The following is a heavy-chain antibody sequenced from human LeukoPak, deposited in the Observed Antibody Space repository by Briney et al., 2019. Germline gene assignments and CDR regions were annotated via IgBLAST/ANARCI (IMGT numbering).Heavy chain of an antibody. CDR3: ARIPETKTSIDS. CDR2: ISWDDDK. CDR1: GFSLTSSGVG. V-gene: IGHV2-5*02. J-gene: IGHJ4*02. Sequence: ESGPTLVKPTQTLTLTCTFSGFSLTSSGVGVAWIRQPPGKALEWLALISWDDDKRYRPSLKSRLSITKDTSKNQVVLTMTNMDPVDTATYYCARIPETKTSIDSWGQGALVTVSS.